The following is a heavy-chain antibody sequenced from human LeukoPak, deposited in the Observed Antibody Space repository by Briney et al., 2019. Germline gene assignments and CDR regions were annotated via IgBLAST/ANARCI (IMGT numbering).Heavy chain of an antibody. J-gene: IGHJ1*01. Sequence: GGSLRFSCAASGFTFSTYEMNWVRQALGKGLEWVSYISSSGTTIYYAASVKGRFTISRDNAKNSLYLQINSLRAEDTAVYYCARPACSAGSCYGNFQHWGQGTVVTVSS. D-gene: IGHD2-15*01. CDR2: ISSSGTTI. CDR3: ARPACSAGSCYGNFQH. V-gene: IGHV3-48*03. CDR1: GFTFSTYE.